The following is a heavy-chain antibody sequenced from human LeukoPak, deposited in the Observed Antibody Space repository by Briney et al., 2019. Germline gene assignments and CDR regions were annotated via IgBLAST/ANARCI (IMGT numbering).Heavy chain of an antibody. CDR2: INPSGGST. J-gene: IGHJ1*01. D-gene: IGHD3-22*01. V-gene: IGHV1-46*01. CDR3: ARDVKYDSSGYYSAYFQH. Sequence: ASVKVSCKASGYTFTSYYMHWVRQAPGQGLEWMGIINPSGGSTSYAQKFQGRVTMTRVTSTSTVYMELSSLRSEDTAVYYCARDVKYDSSGYYSAYFQHWGQGTLVTVSS. CDR1: GYTFTSYY.